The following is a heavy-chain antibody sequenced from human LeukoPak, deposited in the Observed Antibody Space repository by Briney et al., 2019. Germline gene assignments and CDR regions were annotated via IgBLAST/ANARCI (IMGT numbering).Heavy chain of an antibody. J-gene: IGHJ4*02. CDR1: GFTFSTYW. V-gene: IGHV3-7*02. CDR3: ARAGPGGGYYY. D-gene: IGHD5-12*01. CDR2: IKPDGSEK. Sequence: QPGGSLRLSCAASGFTFSTYWMSWVRQAPGKGLEWVAHIKPDGSEKYYVDSVKGRFTISRDNAKNTLYLQMNSLRAEDTAVYYCARAGPGGGYYYWGQGTLVTVSS.